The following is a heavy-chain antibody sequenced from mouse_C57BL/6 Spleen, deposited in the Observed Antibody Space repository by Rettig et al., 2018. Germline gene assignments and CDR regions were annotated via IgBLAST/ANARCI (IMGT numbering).Heavy chain of an antibody. J-gene: IGHJ2*01. CDR3: ARRRGTTVVHFDY. CDR2: INTYSGVP. V-gene: IGHV9-3*01. D-gene: IGHD1-1*01. Sequence: WINTYSGVPTYADDFKGRFAFSLETSASTAYLQINNLKNEDTATYFCARRRGTTVVHFDYWGQGTTLTVSS.